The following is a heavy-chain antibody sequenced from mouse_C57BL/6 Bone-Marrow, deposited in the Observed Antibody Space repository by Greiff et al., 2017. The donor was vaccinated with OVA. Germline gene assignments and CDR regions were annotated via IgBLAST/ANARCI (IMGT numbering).Heavy chain of an antibody. Sequence: EVQLVESGEGLVKPGGSLKLSCAASGFTFSSYAMSWVRQTPEKRLEWVAYISSGGVYIYYADTVKGRFTISRDNARNTLYLQMSSLKSEDTAMYYCTRSPTIVTTLNWDDAMDYWGQGTSVTVSS. J-gene: IGHJ4*01. CDR1: GFTFSSYA. D-gene: IGHD2-5*01. CDR3: TRSPTIVTTLNWDDAMDY. V-gene: IGHV5-9-1*02. CDR2: ISSGGVYI.